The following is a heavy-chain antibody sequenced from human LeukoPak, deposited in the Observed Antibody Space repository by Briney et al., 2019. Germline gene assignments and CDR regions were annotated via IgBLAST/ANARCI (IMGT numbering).Heavy chain of an antibody. CDR3: ARLTKNDSGSFRFGKKKRGYMDV. D-gene: IGHD3-10*01. CDR1: GGSISSSNW. CDR2: IYHSGST. V-gene: IGHV4-4*02. Sequence: SGTLSLTCAVSGGSISSSNWWSWVRQPPGKGLEWIGEIYHSGSTNYNPSLKSRVTISVDKSKNQFSLKLSSVTAADTAVYYCARLTKNDSGSFRFGKKKRGYMDVWGKGTTVTISS. J-gene: IGHJ6*03.